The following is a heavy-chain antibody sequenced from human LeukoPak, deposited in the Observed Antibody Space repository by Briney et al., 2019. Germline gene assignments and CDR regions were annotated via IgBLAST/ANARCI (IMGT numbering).Heavy chain of an antibody. D-gene: IGHD3-10*01. V-gene: IGHV1-69*04. CDR2: IIPILGIA. CDR3: ARDWRFGELYGMDV. CDR1: GGTFSSYA. J-gene: IGHJ6*02. Sequence: ASVKVSCKASGGTFSSYAISWVRQAPGQGLEWMGRIIPILGIANYAQKFQGRVTITADKSTSTAHMELSSLRSEDTAVYYCARDWRFGELYGMDVWGQGTTVTVSS.